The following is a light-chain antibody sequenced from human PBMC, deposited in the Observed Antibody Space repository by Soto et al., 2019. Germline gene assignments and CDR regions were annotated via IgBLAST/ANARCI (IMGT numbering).Light chain of an antibody. CDR2: DTS. Sequence: EFVLTQSPGTLSLSPGERATLSCRASQSLTNSFMAWYQQKPGQAPRPLIYDTSSRASGIPDRFSGSGSGTDFTLTISRLETEDFAVFYCQQYGTSEIIFGQGTRLEIK. V-gene: IGKV3-20*01. CDR3: QQYGTSEII. CDR1: QSLTNSF. J-gene: IGKJ5*01.